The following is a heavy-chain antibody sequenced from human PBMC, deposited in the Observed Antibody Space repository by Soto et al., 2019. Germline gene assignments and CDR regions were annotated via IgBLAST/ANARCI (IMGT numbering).Heavy chain of an antibody. Sequence: EVQLVESGGGLIQPGGSLRLSCAVSGFTVSNNYMSWVRQAPEKGLEWVSYISSRSSTIYYADSVKGRFTISRDKAKNSLYLQMNSLRDEDTAVYYCARDQGAGWFGRHFDLWGRGTLVTVSS. CDR1: GFTVSNNY. V-gene: IGHV3-48*02. D-gene: IGHD3-10*01. J-gene: IGHJ2*01. CDR3: ARDQGAGWFGRHFDL. CDR2: ISSRSSTI.